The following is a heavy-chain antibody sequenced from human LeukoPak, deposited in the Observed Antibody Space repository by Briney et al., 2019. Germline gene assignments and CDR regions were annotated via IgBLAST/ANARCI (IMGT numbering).Heavy chain of an antibody. CDR1: GGSISGDTYY. J-gene: IGHJ5*02. D-gene: IGHD2-15*01. Sequence: SQTLSLTCTVSGGSISGDTYYWSWIRQPAGKGLEWIGRIYASGNSNYNASLKSRVTISIDTSNNQFSLRLGSVIASDTAVYYCAGTRRYCSGGSCYNWFDPWGQGTLVTVSS. V-gene: IGHV4-61*02. CDR3: AGTRRYCSGGSCYNWFDP. CDR2: IYASGNS.